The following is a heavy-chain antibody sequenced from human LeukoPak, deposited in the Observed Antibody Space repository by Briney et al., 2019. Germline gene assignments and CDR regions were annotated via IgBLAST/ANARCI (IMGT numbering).Heavy chain of an antibody. J-gene: IGHJ4*02. CDR3: ARDERWIQFNY. D-gene: IGHD5-18*01. CDR2: IVVSGVTT. V-gene: IGHV3-23*01. CDR1: GFTFSNYC. Sequence: GGTLRLSCVASGFTFSNYCMNWVRQAPGKGLGWVSGIVVSGVTTYYADSVKGRFTISTDNSKNTLYLHMNGLRVEDTAIYYCARDERWIQFNYWGQGTLVTVSS.